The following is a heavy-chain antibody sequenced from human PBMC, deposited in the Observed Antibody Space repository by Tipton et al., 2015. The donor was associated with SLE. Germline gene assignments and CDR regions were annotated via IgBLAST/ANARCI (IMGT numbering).Heavy chain of an antibody. CDR2: IYYNGGT. D-gene: IGHD5-12*01. V-gene: IGHV4-39*01. Sequence: GLVKPSETLSLTCNVSGASISSSDYSWGWMRQPPGEGLEWIGTIYYNGGTHSNPSLKSRVSISVDTSKNQLSLKLISVTAADTAVYFCARLVGGYARWGQGTLVTVSS. CDR1: GASISSSDYS. J-gene: IGHJ4*02. CDR3: ARLVGGYAR.